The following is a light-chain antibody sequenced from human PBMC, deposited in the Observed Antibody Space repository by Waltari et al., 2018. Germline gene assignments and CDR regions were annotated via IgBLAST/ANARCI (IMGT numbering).Light chain of an antibody. CDR1: SSNIGSHY. CDR2: KNN. J-gene: IGLJ3*02. CDR3: AAWDDSLSGLV. Sequence: QSVLTQPPSASGTPGQKVTISCTGSSSNIGSHYVYWYQQLPGTAPKLLIFKNNQRPSGVPDRFSDSKSGTSASLAINGLRSEDEADYYCAAWDDSLSGLVLGGGTKVTVL. V-gene: IGLV1-47*01.